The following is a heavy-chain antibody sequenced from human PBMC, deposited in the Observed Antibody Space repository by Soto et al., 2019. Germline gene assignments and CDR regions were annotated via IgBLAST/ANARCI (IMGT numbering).Heavy chain of an antibody. Sequence: GASVKVSCKASGYTFTSYAMHWVRQAPGQRLEWMGWINAGNGNTKYSQKFQGRVTITRDTSASTAYMELSSLRSEDTAVYYCASSDSGSYFPNDYWGQGTLVTVSS. CDR2: INAGNGNT. D-gene: IGHD1-26*01. J-gene: IGHJ4*02. V-gene: IGHV1-3*01. CDR1: GYTFTSYA. CDR3: ASSDSGSYFPNDY.